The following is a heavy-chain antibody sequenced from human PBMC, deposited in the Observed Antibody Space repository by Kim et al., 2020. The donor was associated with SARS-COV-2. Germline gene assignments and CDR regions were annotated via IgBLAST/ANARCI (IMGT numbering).Heavy chain of an antibody. Sequence: ASVKVSCKASGGTFSSYAISWVRQAPGQGLEWMGGIIPIFGTANYAQKFQGRVTITADESTSTAYMELSSLRSEDTAVYYCARDRGTGAAAGKGRYYYGMDVWGQGTTVTVSS. V-gene: IGHV1-69*13. CDR1: GGTFSSYA. D-gene: IGHD6-13*01. CDR2: IIPIFGTA. CDR3: ARDRGTGAAAGKGRYYYGMDV. J-gene: IGHJ6*01.